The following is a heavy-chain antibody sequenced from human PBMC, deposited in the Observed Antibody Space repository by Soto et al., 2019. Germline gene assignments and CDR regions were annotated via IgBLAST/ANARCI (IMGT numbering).Heavy chain of an antibody. CDR2: IYFGGST. J-gene: IGHJ6*02. CDR1: GGFVNSDTHS. D-gene: IGHD2-2*01. V-gene: IGHV4-61*01. CDR3: ARFVRSCSATTCSTRADV. Sequence: QVQLQESGPGLVKPSETLSLTCTVSGGFVNSDTHSWSWILQTPGKRLEWIGFIYFGGSTKTPSLRSRVTMSVDTSKNQFSLKLRSVIVADTAVYHCARFVRSCSATTCSTRADVWGQGITVTVAS.